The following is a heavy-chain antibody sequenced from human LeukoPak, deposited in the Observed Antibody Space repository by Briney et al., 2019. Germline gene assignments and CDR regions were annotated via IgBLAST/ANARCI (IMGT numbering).Heavy chain of an antibody. D-gene: IGHD3-10*01. Sequence: GGSLRLSCAASGFTFSSYSMNWVRQAPGKGLEWVSSISSSSSYIYYADSVKGRFTISRDNAKNSLYLQMNGLRAEDTAVYYCARGSGIYTIFFDYWGQGRLVTVSS. V-gene: IGHV3-21*01. CDR3: ARGSGIYTIFFDY. CDR2: ISSSSSYI. CDR1: GFTFSSYS. J-gene: IGHJ4*02.